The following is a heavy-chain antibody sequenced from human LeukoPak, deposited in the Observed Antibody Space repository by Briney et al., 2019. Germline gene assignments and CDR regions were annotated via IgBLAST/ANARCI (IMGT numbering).Heavy chain of an antibody. CDR1: GFTFGSYG. CDR2: ISYDGSNK. J-gene: IGHJ6*02. V-gene: IGHV3-30*18. D-gene: IGHD5-18*01. CDR3: AKDRGYSYGYEAYYGMDV. Sequence: GGSLRLSCAASGFTFGSYGMHWVRQAPGKGLEWVAVISYDGSNKYYADSVKGRFTISRDNSKNTLYLQMNSLRAEDTAVYYCAKDRGYSYGYEAYYGMDVWGQGTTVTVSS.